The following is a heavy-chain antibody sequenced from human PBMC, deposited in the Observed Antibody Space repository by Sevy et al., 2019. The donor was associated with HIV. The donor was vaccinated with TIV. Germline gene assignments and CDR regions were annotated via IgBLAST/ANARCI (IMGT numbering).Heavy chain of an antibody. D-gene: IGHD3-9*01. Sequence: SETLSLTCTVSGGSISNDNYYWSWMRQPAGKGLEWIGRIYTSGSTNFTPSLKTRVTISIDTSKNQFSLKLSSVTAADTVVYFCARDLGSYDILTGKYYYYMDVWGKGTTVTVSS. CDR3: ARDLGSYDILTGKYYYYMDV. CDR2: IYTSGST. J-gene: IGHJ6*03. V-gene: IGHV4-61*02. CDR1: GGSISNDNYY.